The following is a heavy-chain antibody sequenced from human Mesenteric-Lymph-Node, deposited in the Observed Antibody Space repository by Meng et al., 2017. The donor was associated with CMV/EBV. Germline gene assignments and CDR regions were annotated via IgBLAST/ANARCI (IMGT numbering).Heavy chain of an antibody. CDR1: GFTFDDYT. CDR3: ASEYSSWYYFDY. CDR2: ISSSGRTI. J-gene: IGHJ4*02. Sequence: GGSLRLSCAASGFTFDDYTMHWVRQAPGKGLEWVSYISSSGRTIFYADSVKGRFTISRDNAKNSLYLQMNSLRAEDTAVYYCASEYSSWYYFDYWGQGTLVTVSS. V-gene: IGHV3-48*04. D-gene: IGHD6-13*01.